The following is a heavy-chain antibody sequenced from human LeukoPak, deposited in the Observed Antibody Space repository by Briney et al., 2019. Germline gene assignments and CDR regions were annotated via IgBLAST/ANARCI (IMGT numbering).Heavy chain of an antibody. J-gene: IGHJ4*02. CDR2: ISSSGSTI. CDR1: GFTFSSYS. Sequence: GGSLRLSCAASGFTFSSYSMNWVRQAPGKGLEWVSYISSSGSTIYYADSVKGRFTISRDNAKNSLYLQMNSLRAEDTAVYYCARDRAGDYGQGDYWGQGTLVTVSS. V-gene: IGHV3-48*04. D-gene: IGHD4-17*01. CDR3: ARDRAGDYGQGDY.